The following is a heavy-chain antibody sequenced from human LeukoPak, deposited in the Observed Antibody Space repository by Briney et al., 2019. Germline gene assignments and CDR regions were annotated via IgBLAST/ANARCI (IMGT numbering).Heavy chain of an antibody. D-gene: IGHD2-2*01. Sequence: SETLSLTCAVSRGSITNSSCYWGWIRQPPGKGLEWIGGIYYTGTTYYSPSLNSRITISMDTSKKQFSLRLASVTAADTAVYYCARRAVVPAAVSYFDNWGQGALVTVSS. CDR2: IYYTGTT. CDR3: ARRAVVPAAVSYFDN. V-gene: IGHV4-39*01. J-gene: IGHJ4*02. CDR1: RGSITNSSCY.